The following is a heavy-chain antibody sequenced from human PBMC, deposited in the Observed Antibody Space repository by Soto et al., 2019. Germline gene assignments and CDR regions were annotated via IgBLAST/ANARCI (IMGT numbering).Heavy chain of an antibody. CDR2: ISSTTNYI. J-gene: IGHJ4*02. Sequence: GGSLRLSCAASGFTFTRYSMNWVRQAPGKWLEWVSSISSTTNYIYYGDSIKGRFTISRDNAKNSLYLEMNSLRAEDTAVYYCARESEDLTSNFDYWGQGTLVTVSS. V-gene: IGHV3-21*06. CDR1: GFTFTRYS. CDR3: ARESEDLTSNFDY.